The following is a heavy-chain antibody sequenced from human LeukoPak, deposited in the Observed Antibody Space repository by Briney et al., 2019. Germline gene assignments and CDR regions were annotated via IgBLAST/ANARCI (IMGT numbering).Heavy chain of an antibody. V-gene: IGHV3-7*01. CDR2: INQDGTEK. Sequence: GGSLRLSCAASGFTFSNYWMSWVRQAPGKGLEWVAIINQDGTEKNYVDSVKGRFTISRDNAKNSMYLQMNRLRADDTAVYYCSSPTHGYCRGSRCRFDYWGQGTMVTVSS. D-gene: IGHD2-2*03. CDR1: GFTFSNYW. J-gene: IGHJ4*02. CDR3: SSPTHGYCRGSRCRFDY.